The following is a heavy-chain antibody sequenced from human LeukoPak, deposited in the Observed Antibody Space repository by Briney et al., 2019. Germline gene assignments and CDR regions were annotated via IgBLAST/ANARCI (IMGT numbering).Heavy chain of an antibody. Sequence: PGGSLRLSCAAPGFTFSNSAMTWVRQAPGKGLEWVSTITGSDDRTYYADSVKGRFTISRDYSRNTLHFQMNSLRVEDTAMYYCAKGPHVGSGYHPDYWGQGTLVTVSS. CDR2: ITGSDDRT. D-gene: IGHD3-22*01. CDR3: AKGPHVGSGYHPDY. V-gene: IGHV3-23*01. CDR1: GFTFSNSA. J-gene: IGHJ4*02.